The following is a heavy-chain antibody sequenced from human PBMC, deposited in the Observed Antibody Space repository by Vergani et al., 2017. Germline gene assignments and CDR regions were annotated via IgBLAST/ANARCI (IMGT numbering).Heavy chain of an antibody. Sequence: EVQLVESGGGLVQPGGSLRLSCAASGFTFSSYSMNWVRQAPGKGLEWVSYISSSSSTIYYADSVKGRFTISRDNAKNSLYLQMNSLRAEDTAVYYCARGIVVVTSRVHYWGQGTLVTVSS. CDR1: GFTFSSYS. CDR3: ARGIVVVTSRVHY. CDR2: ISSSSSTI. D-gene: IGHD2-21*02. J-gene: IGHJ4*02. V-gene: IGHV3-48*01.